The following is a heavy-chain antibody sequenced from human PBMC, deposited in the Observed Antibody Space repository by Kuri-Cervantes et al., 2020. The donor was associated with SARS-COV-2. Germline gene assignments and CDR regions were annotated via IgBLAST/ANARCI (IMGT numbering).Heavy chain of an antibody. CDR2: ISTHNGDT. CDR1: GYTFSSHA. CDR3: ARLNLESGDTKFDP. Sequence: ASVKVSCKASGYTFSSHAISWVRQAPGQGLEWIGWISTHNGDTQYAQKFQGRVIMTTDTSTTTVFMDLWDLTFDDTAVYYCARLNLESGDTKFDPWGQGIPVTVSS. V-gene: IGHV1-18*04. D-gene: IGHD1-1*01. J-gene: IGHJ5*02.